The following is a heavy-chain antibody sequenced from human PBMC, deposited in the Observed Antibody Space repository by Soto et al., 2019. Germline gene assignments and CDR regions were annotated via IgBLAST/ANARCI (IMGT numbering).Heavy chain of an antibody. CDR1: GFTLSDYA. J-gene: IGHJ6*02. CDR2: ISYDGGTD. CDR3: ARVVVRVSVNDGLDV. D-gene: IGHD2-15*01. Sequence: QVQLVESGGGVVQPGRSLRLSCAASGFTLSDYAVHWVRQAPGRGLEWMAAISYDGGTDYYADSVKGRFTISRDNSRNMVYLQMNNLRAVDTAVYSCARVVVRVSVNDGLDVWGPGTTVIISS. V-gene: IGHV3-30-3*01.